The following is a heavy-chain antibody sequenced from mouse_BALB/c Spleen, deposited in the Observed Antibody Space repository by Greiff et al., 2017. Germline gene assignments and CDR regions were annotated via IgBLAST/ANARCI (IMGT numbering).Heavy chain of an antibody. V-gene: IGHV5-4*02. J-gene: IGHJ4*01. CDR3: ARGRRHYYAMDY. CDR2: ISDGGSYT. Sequence: EVKLVESGGGLVKPGGSLKLSCAASGFTFSDYYMYWVRQTPEKRLEWVATISDGGSYTYYPDSVKGRFTISRDNARNILYLQMSSLRSEDTAMFYCARGRRHYYAMDYWGQGTSVTVSS. CDR1: GFTFSDYY.